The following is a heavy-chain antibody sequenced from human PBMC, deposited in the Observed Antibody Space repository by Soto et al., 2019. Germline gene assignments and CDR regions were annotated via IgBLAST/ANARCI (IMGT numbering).Heavy chain of an antibody. J-gene: IGHJ4*02. CDR2: IWFDGSNK. CDR3: ARAYDTSGYPYFDS. CDR1: GVTFSRYG. V-gene: IGHV3-33*01. D-gene: IGHD3-22*01. Sequence: XGSLRLSCAASGVTFSRYGMHWVRQAPGKGLDWVAVIWFDGSNKNYADSVKGRFTVSKDNSKNTLYLQMDGLGAEDTAVYYCARAYDTSGYPYFDSWGQGTLVTVSS.